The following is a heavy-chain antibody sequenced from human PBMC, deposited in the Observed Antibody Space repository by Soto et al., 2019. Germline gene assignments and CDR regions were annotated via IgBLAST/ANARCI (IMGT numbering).Heavy chain of an antibody. V-gene: IGHV4-61*05. CDR3: ARVHWNRFDY. CDR1: GGSIGSSSYY. D-gene: IGHD1-1*01. CDR2: IYYSGST. J-gene: IGHJ4*02. Sequence: SETLSLTCTVSGGSIGSSSYYWGWIRQPPGKGLEWIGYIYYSGSTNYNPSLKSRVTISVDTSKNQFSLKLSSVTAADTAVYYCARVHWNRFDYWGQGTLVTVSS.